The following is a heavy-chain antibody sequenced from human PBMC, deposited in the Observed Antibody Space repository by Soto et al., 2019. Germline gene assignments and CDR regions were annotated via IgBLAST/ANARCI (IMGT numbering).Heavy chain of an antibody. D-gene: IGHD1-26*01. CDR2: VSGGGGST. J-gene: IGHJ6*02. CDR1: GLNFGGYS. CDR3: AKLTSKWELLLGYYYYYGMDG. V-gene: IGHV3-23*01. Sequence: GGSMRLSCASSGLNFGGYSRTLVRPAPGKGLEWVSGVSGGGGSTYYADSVKGRFTISRDNSKNTLYLQMNSLRAEDTAVYYCAKLTSKWELLLGYYYYYGMDGWGQGTTVTLSS.